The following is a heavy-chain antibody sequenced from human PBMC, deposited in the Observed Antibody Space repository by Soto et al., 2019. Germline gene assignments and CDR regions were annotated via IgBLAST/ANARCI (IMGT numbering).Heavy chain of an antibody. CDR3: PRVGLSNRWTEALEV. D-gene: IGHD2-15*01. CDR2: ISHDESNR. V-gene: IGHV3-30-3*01. Sequence: PGGSLRLSCAASGFTFSSYAMHWVRQAPGRGLEWVAFISHDESNRLYADSVKGRFSISRDNSKNILYLQMSSLRLEDTAVYYCPRVGLSNRWTEALEVWGHGTTVTVSS. J-gene: IGHJ6*02. CDR1: GFTFSSYA.